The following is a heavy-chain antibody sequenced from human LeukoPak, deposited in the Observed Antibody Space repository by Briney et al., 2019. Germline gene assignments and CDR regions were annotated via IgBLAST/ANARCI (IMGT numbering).Heavy chain of an antibody. CDR3: ARGAAGPGIAAAGTLQAYYYGMDV. CDR1: GDSVSSNSAA. D-gene: IGHD6-13*01. V-gene: IGHV6-1*01. CDR2: TYYRSKWYN. J-gene: IGHJ6*02. Sequence: SQTLSLTCAISGDSVSSNSAAWNWIRQSPSRGLEWLGRTYYRSKWYNDYAVSVKSRITINPDTSKNQFSLQLNSVTPEDTAVYYCARGAAGPGIAAAGTLQAYYYGMDVWGQGTTVTVSS.